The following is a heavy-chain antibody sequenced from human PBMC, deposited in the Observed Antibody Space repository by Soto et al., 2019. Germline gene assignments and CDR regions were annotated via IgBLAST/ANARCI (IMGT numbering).Heavy chain of an antibody. D-gene: IGHD5-12*01. CDR3: ARCWYSGYEPRGSWFDP. V-gene: IGHV4-61*01. Sequence: SETLSLTCTVSGGSVSSGSYYWSWIRQPPGKGLEWIGYIYYSGSTNYNPSLKSRVTISVDTSKNQFSLKLSSVTAADTAVYYCARCWYSGYEPRGSWFDPWGQGTLVTVSS. CDR2: IYYSGST. CDR1: GGSVSSGSYY. J-gene: IGHJ5*02.